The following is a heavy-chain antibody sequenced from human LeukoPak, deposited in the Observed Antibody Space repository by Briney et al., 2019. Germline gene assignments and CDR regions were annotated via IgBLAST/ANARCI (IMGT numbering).Heavy chain of an antibody. D-gene: IGHD3-22*01. CDR3: ARRGNFDSSALTSQTPYYFDY. V-gene: IGHV3-23*01. CDR1: GFTYSSDA. CDR2: VSGSGGTT. Sequence: GESLSLSCADSGFTYSSDAMSWVRQAPAKCQELGSAVSGSGGTTYYADSVRGRFTISRDNSKNTLYLQMSSLRAEDTALYYCARRGNFDSSALTSQTPYYFDYWGQGTLVTVSS. J-gene: IGHJ4*02.